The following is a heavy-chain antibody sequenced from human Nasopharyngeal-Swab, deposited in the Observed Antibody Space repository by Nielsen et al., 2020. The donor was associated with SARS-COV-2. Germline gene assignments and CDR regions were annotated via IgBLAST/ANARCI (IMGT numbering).Heavy chain of an antibody. J-gene: IGHJ4*02. Sequence: GESLKISCAASGFTFSSYAMHWVRQAPGKGLEWVAVISYDGSNKYYADSVKGRFTISRDNSKNTLYLQMNSLRAEDTAVYFCAKDWRYGGGYWGQGTLVTVSS. CDR1: GFTFSSYA. D-gene: IGHD4/OR15-4a*01. CDR2: ISYDGSNK. CDR3: AKDWRYGGGY. V-gene: IGHV3-30-3*01.